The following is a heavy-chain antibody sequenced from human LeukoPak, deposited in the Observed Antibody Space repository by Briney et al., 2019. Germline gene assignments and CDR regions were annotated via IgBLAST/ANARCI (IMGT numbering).Heavy chain of an antibody. V-gene: IGHV3-48*01. Sequence: GGSLRLSCAASGFTFSAYSMNWVRQAPEKGLEWVSYIGSSSSPIYYADSVKGRFTISRANAKNSLYLQMYSLRAEDTAVYYCARDQAYSFDYWGQGTLVTVSS. CDR3: ARDQAYSFDY. D-gene: IGHD4-11*01. J-gene: IGHJ4*02. CDR1: GFTFSAYS. CDR2: IGSSSSPI.